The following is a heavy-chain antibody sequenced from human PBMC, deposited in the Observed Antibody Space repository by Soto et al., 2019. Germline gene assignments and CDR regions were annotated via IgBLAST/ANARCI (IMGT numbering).Heavy chain of an antibody. D-gene: IGHD2-21*01. CDR2: IWYDGSNK. J-gene: IGHJ1*01. CDR3: ARDNSILWWSSAEYFQH. CDR1: GFTFSSYG. V-gene: IGHV3-33*01. Sequence: PGGSLRLSCAASGFTFSSYGMHWVRQAPGKGLEWVAVIWYDGSNKYYADSVKGRFTISRDNSKNTLYLQMNSLRAEDTVVFYCARDNSILWWSSAEYFQHWGQGTLVTVSS.